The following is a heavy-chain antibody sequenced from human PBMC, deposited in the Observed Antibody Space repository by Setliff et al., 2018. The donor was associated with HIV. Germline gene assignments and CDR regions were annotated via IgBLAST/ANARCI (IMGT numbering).Heavy chain of an antibody. CDR3: ARDSRMIMEGTDY. Sequence: PSETLSLTCAVSGGSMKISNYYWAWIRQPPGKGLEWIGSVYYGGDTYYNPSLKSRVTISADTSNNQFSLKLNSLTAADTAIYYCARDSRMIMEGTDYWGQWILVTVSS. J-gene: IGHJ4*02. D-gene: IGHD3-16*01. CDR2: VYYGGDT. V-gene: IGHV4-39*01. CDR1: GGSMKISNYY.